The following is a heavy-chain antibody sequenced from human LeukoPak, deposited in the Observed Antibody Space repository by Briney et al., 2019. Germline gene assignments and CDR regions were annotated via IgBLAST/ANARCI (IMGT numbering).Heavy chain of an antibody. CDR3: ARDSSGYQ. D-gene: IGHD3-22*01. J-gene: IGHJ4*02. CDR2: IKEDGSEN. V-gene: IGHV3-7*01. Sequence: PGGSLRLSCAASGFTFSTYWMSWVRQAPGKGLEWVANIKEDGSENYYGDSVKGRFTISRDNAKNSLYLQMNSLRAEDTAVYYCARDSSGYQWGQGTLVTVSS. CDR1: GFTFSTYW.